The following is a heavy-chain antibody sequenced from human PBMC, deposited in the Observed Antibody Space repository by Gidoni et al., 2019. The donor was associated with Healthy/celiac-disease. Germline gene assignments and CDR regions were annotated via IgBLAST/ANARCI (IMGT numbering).Heavy chain of an antibody. Sequence: EVQLVESGGGLVQPGGSLRLSCAASGFTFSRYEMNWVRQAPGKGLEWVSYISSSGSTIYYADSVKGRFTISRDNAKNSLYLQMNSLRAEDTAVYYCARDSGSSGWYRGAEYFQHWGQGTLVTVSS. V-gene: IGHV3-48*03. CDR2: ISSSGSTI. D-gene: IGHD6-19*01. J-gene: IGHJ1*01. CDR1: GFTFSRYE. CDR3: ARDSGSSGWYRGAEYFQH.